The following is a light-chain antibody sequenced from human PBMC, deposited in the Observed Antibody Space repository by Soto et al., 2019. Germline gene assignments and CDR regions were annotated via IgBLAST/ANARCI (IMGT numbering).Light chain of an antibody. CDR3: RQSATSPRT. J-gene: IGKJ1*01. CDR2: GAS. V-gene: IGKV3-20*01. Sequence: EIVLTQSPGTLSLSPGERATLSCRASQTVGNNYLDWYQQKPGQAPRLLIYGASSRATVIPDRFSGSGSGTAFTLTISRLEPEDFAVYYCRQSATSPRTFGQGTKVEIK. CDR1: QTVGNNY.